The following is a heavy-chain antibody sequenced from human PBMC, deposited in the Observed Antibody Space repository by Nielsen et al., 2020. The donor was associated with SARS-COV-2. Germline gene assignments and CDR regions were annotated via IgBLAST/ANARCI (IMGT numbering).Heavy chain of an antibody. CDR2: INPDESKT. CDR1: GFIFSNYR. J-gene: IGHJ6*02. CDR3: ATSLYYYFGLDV. V-gene: IGHV3-74*03. Sequence: GESLKISCAASGFIFSNYRMHWVRQAPGKGLVWVSHINPDESKTTYADSVKGRFTISRDNASKSLYLQMNSLRAEDTAVYYCATSLYYYFGLDVWGQGTTVTVSS.